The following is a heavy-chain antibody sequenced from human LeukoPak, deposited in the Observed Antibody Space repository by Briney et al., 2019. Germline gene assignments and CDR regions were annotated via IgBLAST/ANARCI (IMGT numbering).Heavy chain of an antibody. CDR1: GFTFSDYY. CDR3: ARWGDGKKFDY. Sequence: PGGSLRLSRAASGFTFSDYYMSWIRQAPGRGLEWVAVIWYDGSNKYYADSVKGRFTISRDNSKNMLFLQMNSLTVEDTAVYYCARWGDGKKFDYWGQGTLLTVSS. CDR2: IWYDGSNK. J-gene: IGHJ4*02. V-gene: IGHV3-33*08. D-gene: IGHD3-16*01.